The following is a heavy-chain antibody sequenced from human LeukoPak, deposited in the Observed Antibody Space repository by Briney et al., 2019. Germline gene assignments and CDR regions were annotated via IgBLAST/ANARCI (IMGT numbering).Heavy chain of an antibody. J-gene: IGHJ5*02. CDR2: IYSSGST. V-gene: IGHV4-34*01. D-gene: IGHD3-16*01. Sequence: SETLSLACAVYDVSFSGYYWSWIRQPPGKGLEWIGSIYSSGSTYYNPSLKSRVTISVDTSKNQFSLKLTSVTAADTAVYYCARHYGPWGQGTLVTVSS. CDR1: DVSFSGYY. CDR3: ARHYGP.